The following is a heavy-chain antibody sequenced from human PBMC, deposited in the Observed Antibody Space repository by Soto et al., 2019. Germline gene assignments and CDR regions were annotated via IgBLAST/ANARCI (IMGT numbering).Heavy chain of an antibody. CDR1: GFPFSNYW. V-gene: IGHV3-74*01. CDR2: ISIDGGTT. D-gene: IGHD5-18*01. CDR3: ARGHSYGRALDY. J-gene: IGHJ4*02. Sequence: LGGSLRLSCAASGFPFSNYWMHWVRQAPGKGLVLVSRISIDGGTTTYADSVKGRFTISRDNAKNTLYLQMVSLTAEDTAVYYCARGHSYGRALDYWGQGTLVTVSS.